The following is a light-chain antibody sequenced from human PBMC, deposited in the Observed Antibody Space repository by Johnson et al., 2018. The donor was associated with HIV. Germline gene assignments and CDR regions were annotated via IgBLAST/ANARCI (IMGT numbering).Light chain of an antibody. Sequence: QSVLTQPPSVSAAPGQKVTISCSGSSSNIGNNYVYWYQQLPGTAPKLLIYDNNKRPSGIPDRFSGSKSGTSATLGITGLQTGDEDDYYCGTWDSSLSAFYVFGTGTKVTVL. V-gene: IGLV1-51*01. J-gene: IGLJ1*01. CDR1: SSNIGNNY. CDR2: DNN. CDR3: GTWDSSLSAFYV.